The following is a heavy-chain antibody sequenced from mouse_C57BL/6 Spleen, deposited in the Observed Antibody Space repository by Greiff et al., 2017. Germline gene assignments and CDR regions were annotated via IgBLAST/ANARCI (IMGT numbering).Heavy chain of an antibody. CDR3: ATNDGYYYLENARDY. D-gene: IGHD2-3*01. CDR2: IAPANGNT. Sequence: VQLQQSVAELVRPGASVKLSCTASGFNIKNTYMHWVKQRPEQGLEWIGRIAPANGNTKYAPKFQSKATITADTSSNPAYLQLSSLTSEDTAIYYCATNDGYYYLENARDYWGQGTSVTVSS. J-gene: IGHJ4*01. CDR1: GFNIKNTY. V-gene: IGHV14-3*01.